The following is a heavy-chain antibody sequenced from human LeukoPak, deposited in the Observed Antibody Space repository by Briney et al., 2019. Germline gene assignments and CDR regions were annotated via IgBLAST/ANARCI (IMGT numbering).Heavy chain of an antibody. J-gene: IGHJ4*02. CDR2: INHSGST. CDR3: ARRSYYFDY. Sequence: SETLSLTCAVHGGSFSGYYWGWIRQPPGKGLEWIGEINHSGSTNYNPSLKSRVTISVDTSKNQFSLKLSSVTAADTAVYYCARRSYYFDYWGQGTLVTVSS. V-gene: IGHV4-34*01. CDR1: GGSFSGYY.